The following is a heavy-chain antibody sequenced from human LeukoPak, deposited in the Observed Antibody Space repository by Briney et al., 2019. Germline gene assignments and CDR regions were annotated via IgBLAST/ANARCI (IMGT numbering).Heavy chain of an antibody. CDR1: GFTFATYA. J-gene: IGHJ4*02. CDR2: ITGSGSTT. CDR3: AKDYDSSGYFDY. V-gene: IGHV3-23*01. D-gene: IGHD3-22*01. Sequence: GGSLRLSCAASGFTFATYAMSWVRQAPGKGLEWVSAITGSGSTTYYADSVKGRFTISRDNSKSTLYLQLNTLRAEDTAVYYCAKDYDSSGYFDYWGQGTLVTVSS.